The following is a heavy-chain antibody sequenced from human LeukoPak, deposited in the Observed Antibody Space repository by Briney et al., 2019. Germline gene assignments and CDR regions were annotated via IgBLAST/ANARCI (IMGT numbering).Heavy chain of an antibody. D-gene: IGHD2-15*01. CDR2: ISGTGNRT. V-gene: IGHV3-23*01. CDR1: GFTVSSNY. CDR3: AKAPVTTCRGAFCYPFDY. Sequence: GGSLRLSCAASGFTVSSNYMSWVRQAPGKGLEWVSAISGTGNRTYHADSVKGRFTISRDSSKNTLFLQMNRLRPEDAAVYYCAKAPVTTCRGAFCYPFDYWGLGTLVTVSS. J-gene: IGHJ4*02.